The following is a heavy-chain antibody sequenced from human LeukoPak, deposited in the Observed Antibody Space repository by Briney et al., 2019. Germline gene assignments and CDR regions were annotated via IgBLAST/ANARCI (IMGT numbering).Heavy chain of an antibody. CDR3: ASKGAGHCYDASCMGSFDL. J-gene: IGHJ3*01. Sequence: ASVKVSCKASRYPFIDYYLHWVRQAPGQGLEGMGCINPNTGDTNSAQNFQGRVIMTRDTSITTAYMELSRLKSDDTALYYCASKGAGHCYDASCMGSFDLWGQGTTVAVSS. CDR2: INPNTGDT. V-gene: IGHV1-2*02. CDR1: RYPFIDYY. D-gene: IGHD2-15*01.